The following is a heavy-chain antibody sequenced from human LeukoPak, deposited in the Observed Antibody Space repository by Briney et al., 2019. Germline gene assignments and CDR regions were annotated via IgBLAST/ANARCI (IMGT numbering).Heavy chain of an antibody. CDR2: IDGSSSTI. CDR3: ATPFDY. J-gene: IGHJ4*02. Sequence: GGSLRLSCVASGFTFCTYSMNWVRQAPGKGLEWVSYIDGSSSTIYYADSVKGRFTISRDNAKNSLYLQMDSLRAEDTAVYYCATPFDYWGQRSLVTVSS. V-gene: IGHV3-48*01. CDR1: GFTFCTYS.